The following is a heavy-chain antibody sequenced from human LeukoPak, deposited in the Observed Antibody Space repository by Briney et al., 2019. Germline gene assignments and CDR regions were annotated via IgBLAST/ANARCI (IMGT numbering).Heavy chain of an antibody. D-gene: IGHD6-25*01. J-gene: IGHJ4*02. CDR2: VYWDDDK. Sequence: ESGPTLVKPTPTLTLTCTFSGFSLSTSGVGVGWIRQPPGKALEWLALVYWDDDKRYSPSLKSRLTITKGTSKKQVVLTMTNMDPVDTVTYYCAHKARIGAQFDYWGQGTLVTVS. V-gene: IGHV2-5*02. CDR1: GFSLSTSGVG. CDR3: AHKARIGAQFDY.